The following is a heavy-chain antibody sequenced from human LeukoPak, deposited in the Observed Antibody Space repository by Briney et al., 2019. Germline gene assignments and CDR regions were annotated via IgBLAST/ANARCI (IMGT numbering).Heavy chain of an antibody. D-gene: IGHD2-15*01. CDR2: INHSGST. V-gene: IGHV4-34*01. J-gene: IGHJ3*02. CDR1: GGSFSGYY. CDR3: AITTPDAFDI. Sequence: PSETLSLTCAVYGGSFSGYYWSWIRQPPGKGLEWIGEINHSGSTNYNPSLKSRVTISVDTSKNQFSLKLSSVTAADTAVYYCAITTPDAFDIWGQGTMATVSS.